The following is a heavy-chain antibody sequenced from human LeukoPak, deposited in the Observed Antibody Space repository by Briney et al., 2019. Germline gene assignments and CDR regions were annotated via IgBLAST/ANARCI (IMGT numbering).Heavy chain of an antibody. V-gene: IGHV3-30*18. D-gene: IGHD3-10*01. Sequence: GRSLRLSCAASGFTFSSYGMHWVRQAPGEGLEWVAVISYDGSNKYYADSVKGRFTISRDNSKNTLYLQMNSLRAEDTAVYYCAKDGYGSGSFDYWGQGTLVTVSS. CDR3: AKDGYGSGSFDY. CDR1: GFTFSSYG. J-gene: IGHJ4*02. CDR2: ISYDGSNK.